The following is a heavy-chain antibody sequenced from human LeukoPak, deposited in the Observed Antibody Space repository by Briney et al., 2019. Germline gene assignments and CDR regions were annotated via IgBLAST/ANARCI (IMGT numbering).Heavy chain of an antibody. V-gene: IGHV4-31*03. CDR1: GGSISSGGYY. CDR3: ATYTTGTTANGFDP. CDR2: IYYSGST. J-gene: IGHJ5*02. D-gene: IGHD1-1*01. Sequence: SETLSLTCTVSGGSISSGGYYWSWIRQHPGKGLEWIGYIYYSGSTYYNPSLKSRITISVDTSKNQFSLKLSSVTAADTAVYYCATYTTGTTANGFDPWGQGTLVTVSS.